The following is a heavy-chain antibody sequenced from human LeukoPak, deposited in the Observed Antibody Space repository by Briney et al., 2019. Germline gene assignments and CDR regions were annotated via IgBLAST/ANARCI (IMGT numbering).Heavy chain of an antibody. CDR3: ASRYDFWSGYSGY. Sequence: PGGSLRLSCAASGFTFSSYEMNWVRQAPGEGLEWVSYISSSGSTIYYADSVKGRFTISRDNAKNSLYLQMKSLRAEDTAVYYCASRYDFWSGYSGYWGQGTLVTVSS. J-gene: IGHJ4*02. CDR2: ISSSGSTI. D-gene: IGHD3-3*01. CDR1: GFTFSSYE. V-gene: IGHV3-48*03.